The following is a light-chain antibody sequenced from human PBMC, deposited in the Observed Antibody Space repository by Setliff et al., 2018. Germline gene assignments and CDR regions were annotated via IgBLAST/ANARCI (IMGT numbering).Light chain of an antibody. V-gene: IGLV2-11*01. J-gene: IGLJ1*01. CDR3: CSYTTSNSHV. CDR1: SSHIGDYNS. Sequence: QSALTQPPSVSGSPGQSVTISCTGTSSHIGDYNSVSWYQQHPGKVPKLMIYDVDKRPSGVPDRFSGSKSGSSASLTISGLQAEDEADYYCCSYTTSNSHVFGTGTKVTVL. CDR2: DVD.